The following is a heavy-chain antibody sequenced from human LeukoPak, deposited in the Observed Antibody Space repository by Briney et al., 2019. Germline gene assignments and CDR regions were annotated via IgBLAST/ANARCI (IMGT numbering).Heavy chain of an antibody. V-gene: IGHV4-39*01. J-gene: IGHJ4*02. CDR3: ARSEYYYDSSGYYYHYYFDY. D-gene: IGHD3-22*01. Sequence: ASETLSLTCTVSGGSISSSSYYWGWIRQPPGKGLEWIGSIYYSGSTYYNPSLKSRVTISVDTSKNQFSLKLSSVTAADTAVYYCARSEYYYDSSGYYYHYYFDYWGQGTLVTVSS. CDR1: GGSISSSSYY. CDR2: IYYSGST.